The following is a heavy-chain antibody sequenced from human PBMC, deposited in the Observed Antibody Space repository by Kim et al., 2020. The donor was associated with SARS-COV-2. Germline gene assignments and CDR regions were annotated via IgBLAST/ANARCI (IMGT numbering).Heavy chain of an antibody. CDR2: INPNSGGT. Sequence: ASVKVSCKASGYTFTGYYMHWVRQAPGQGLEWMGRINPNSGGTNYAQKFQGRVTMTRDTSISTAYMELSRLRSDDTAVYYCARDMDSSSSFWDAFDIWGQGTMVTVSS. CDR1: GYTFTGYY. CDR3: ARDMDSSSSFWDAFDI. J-gene: IGHJ3*02. D-gene: IGHD6-6*01. V-gene: IGHV1-2*06.